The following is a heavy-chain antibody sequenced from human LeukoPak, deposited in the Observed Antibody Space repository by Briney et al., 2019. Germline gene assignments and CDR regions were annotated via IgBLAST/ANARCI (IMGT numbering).Heavy chain of an antibody. J-gene: IGHJ6*02. CDR3: ARDEIAVAGTQGGEIYYYYYGMDV. Sequence: TGGSLRLSCAASGFTFSSYAMHWVRQAPGKGLEWVAVISYDGSNKYYADSVKGRFTISRDNSKNTLYLQMNSLRAEDTAVYYCARDEIAVAGTQGGEIYYYYYGMDVWGQGTTVTVSS. CDR2: ISYDGSNK. V-gene: IGHV3-30-3*01. CDR1: GFTFSSYA. D-gene: IGHD6-19*01.